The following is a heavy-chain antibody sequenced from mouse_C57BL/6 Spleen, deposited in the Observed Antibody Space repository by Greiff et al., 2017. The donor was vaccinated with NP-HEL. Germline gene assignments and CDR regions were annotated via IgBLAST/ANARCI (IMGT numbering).Heavy chain of an antibody. V-gene: IGHV5-17*01. CDR1: GFTFSDYG. CDR2: ISSGSSTI. CDR3: ARADYYGSSYGY. D-gene: IGHD1-1*01. J-gene: IGHJ2*01. Sequence: EVHLVESGGGLVKPGGSLKLSCAASGFTFSDYGMHWVRQAPEKGLEWVAYISSGSSTIYYADTVKGRFTISRDNAKNTLFLQMTRLRSEDTAMYYCARADYYGSSYGYWGQGTTLTVSS.